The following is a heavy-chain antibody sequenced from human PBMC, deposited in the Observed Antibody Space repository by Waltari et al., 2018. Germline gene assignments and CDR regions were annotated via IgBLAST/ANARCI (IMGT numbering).Heavy chain of an antibody. CDR1: GGTFSSYA. V-gene: IGHV1-69*01. D-gene: IGHD1-26*01. J-gene: IGHJ4*02. CDR2: IIPMFATA. Sequence: QVQLVQSGAEVKKPGSAVKVSCKASGGTFSSYAISWGRRAPGQGLEWMGGIIPMFATANYAQKFQGRVTITADESTSTAYMDLSSLRSEDTAVYYCAREFSGSLDYWGQGTLVTVSS. CDR3: AREFSGSLDY.